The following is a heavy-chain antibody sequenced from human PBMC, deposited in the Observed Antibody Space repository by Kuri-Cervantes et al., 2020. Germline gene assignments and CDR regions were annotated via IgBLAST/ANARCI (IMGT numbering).Heavy chain of an antibody. CDR1: GGSISSYY. CDR2: IYTSGST. CDR3: ARGVEGFLDYFNY. Sequence: SETLSLTCAVSGGSISSYYWSWIRQPAGKGLEWIGRIYTSGSTNYNPSLKSRVTISVDTSKNQFSLRLTSVTAADTAVYYCARGVEGFLDYFNYWGQGTLVTVFS. J-gene: IGHJ4*02. D-gene: IGHD2-15*01. V-gene: IGHV4-4*07.